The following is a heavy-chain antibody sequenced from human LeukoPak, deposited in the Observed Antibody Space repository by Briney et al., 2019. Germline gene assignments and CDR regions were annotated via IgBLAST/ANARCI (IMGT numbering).Heavy chain of an antibody. D-gene: IGHD4-17*01. CDR1: GFTFSSYW. J-gene: IGHJ4*02. V-gene: IGHV3-74*01. CDR2: INSDGSST. CDR3: ASEPDYGDYPSFDY. Sequence: GGSLRLSCAASGFTFSSYWMHWVSHAPGKGLVWVSRINSDGSSTSYADSVKGRFTISRDNVKNTLYLQMNSLRAEDTAVYYCASEPDYGDYPSFDYWGQGTLVTVSS.